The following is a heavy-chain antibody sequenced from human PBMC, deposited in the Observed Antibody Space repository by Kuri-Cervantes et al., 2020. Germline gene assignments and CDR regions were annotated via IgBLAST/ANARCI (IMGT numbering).Heavy chain of an antibody. J-gene: IGHJ4*02. D-gene: IGHD2-21*01. V-gene: IGHV1-18*01. CDR1: VGTFSSYA. CDR2: ISAYNGNT. CDR3: ARVEDRPTYHRYFDY. Sequence: ASVTVSCKPSVGTFSSYAISWVRQAPGQGLEWMGWISAYNGNTNYAQKLQGRVTMTTDTSTSTAYMELRSLRSDDTAVYYCARVEDRPTYHRYFDYWGQGTLVTVSS.